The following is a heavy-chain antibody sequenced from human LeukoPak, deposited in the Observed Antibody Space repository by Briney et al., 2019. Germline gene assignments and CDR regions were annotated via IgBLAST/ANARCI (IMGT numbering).Heavy chain of an antibody. Sequence: PGGSLRFSCAASAFTFNTYAMNWVRQAPGKGLEWVSGISGSGGRIYYADSVKGRFTISRDNSNNTLYLQMNSLRAEDTAIYYCAKDSRIVVPSWYGMDVWGHGTTVSVSS. CDR1: AFTFNTYA. CDR3: AKDSRIVVPSWYGMDV. D-gene: IGHD3-22*01. CDR2: ISGSGGRI. J-gene: IGHJ6*02. V-gene: IGHV3-23*01.